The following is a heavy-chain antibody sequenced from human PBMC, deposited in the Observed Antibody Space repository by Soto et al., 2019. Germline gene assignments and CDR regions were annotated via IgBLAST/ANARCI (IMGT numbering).Heavy chain of an antibody. CDR1: GFTVSSTNY. CDR3: HGYGY. CDR2: IYSGGTT. Sequence: EVQVVESRGGMIQPGGSLRLSCVVSGFTVSSTNYMSWVRQAPGKGLEWVSVIYSGGTTFYADSVKGRFTISRDNSNNTLYLQMNSLRAEDTAVYYCHGYGYWGQGTLVTVSS. D-gene: IGHD5-18*01. V-gene: IGHV3-53*01. J-gene: IGHJ4*02.